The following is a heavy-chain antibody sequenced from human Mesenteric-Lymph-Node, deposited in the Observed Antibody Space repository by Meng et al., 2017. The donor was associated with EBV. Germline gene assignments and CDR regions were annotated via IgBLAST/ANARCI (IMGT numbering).Heavy chain of an antibody. CDR2: IYYSGST. CDR1: GGSISSSSSY. Sequence: QLQGSGPGLVTPSETLSLTCTGSGGSISSSSSYWGWSRQPPGKGLEWIGNIYYSGSTYYNPSLKSRLTVSVDTSKNQFSLKLSSVTAADTAMYYCARDRDIVVPRGFDPWGQGTLVTVSS. J-gene: IGHJ5*01. D-gene: IGHD2-21*01. CDR3: ARDRDIVVPRGFDP. V-gene: IGHV4-39*07.